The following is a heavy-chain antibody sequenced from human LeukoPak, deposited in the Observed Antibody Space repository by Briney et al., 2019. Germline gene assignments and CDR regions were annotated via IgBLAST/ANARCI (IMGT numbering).Heavy chain of an antibody. V-gene: IGHV4-4*02. Sequence: KPSETLSLTRAVSGGSISSSNWWSWVSQPPGKGLEWIGEISLSGSTKYNSSLKSRVTISVDKSKNEVSLKLFSVTAADTAVYFCARHGGCYFDLWGRGTLVTVSS. CDR3: ARHGGCYFDL. CDR2: ISLSGST. J-gene: IGHJ2*01. CDR1: GGSISSSNW. D-gene: IGHD4-23*01.